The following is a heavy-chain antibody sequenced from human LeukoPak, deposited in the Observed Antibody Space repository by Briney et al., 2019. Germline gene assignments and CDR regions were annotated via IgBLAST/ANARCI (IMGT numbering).Heavy chain of an antibody. Sequence: GGSLRLSCVASGFTFSGYAMSWVRQAPGKGLEWVSAISGSGGSTYYADSVKGRFTISRDNSKSTLYLQMNSLRAEDTAVYYCAKDRVAYGDFADYFDYWGQGTLVTVSS. D-gene: IGHD4-17*01. CDR1: GFTFSGYA. V-gene: IGHV3-23*01. CDR2: ISGSGGST. J-gene: IGHJ4*02. CDR3: AKDRVAYGDFADYFDY.